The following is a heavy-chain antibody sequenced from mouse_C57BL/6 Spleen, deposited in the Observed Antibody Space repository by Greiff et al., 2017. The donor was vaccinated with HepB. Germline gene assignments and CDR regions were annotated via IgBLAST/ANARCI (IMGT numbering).Heavy chain of an antibody. V-gene: IGHV1-82*01. CDR2: IYPGDGDT. CDR1: GYAFSSSW. CDR3: ARSGDYDEGLAY. J-gene: IGHJ3*01. D-gene: IGHD2-4*01. Sequence: VQLVESGPELVKPGASVKISCKASGYAFSSSWMNWVKQRPGKGLEWIGRIYPGDGDTNYNGKFKGKATLTADKSSSTAYMQLSSLTSEDSAVYFCARSGDYDEGLAYWGQGTLVTVSA.